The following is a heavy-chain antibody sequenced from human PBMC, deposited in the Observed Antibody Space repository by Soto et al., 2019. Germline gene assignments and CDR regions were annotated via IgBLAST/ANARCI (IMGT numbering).Heavy chain of an antibody. CDR3: ANMRVEKARFAFDY. D-gene: IGHD2-2*01. J-gene: IGHJ4*02. V-gene: IGHV2-5*02. CDR1: GFSLTTTGVG. Sequence: QITLKESGPTLVKPTQTLTLTCTFSGFSLTTTGVGLGWIRQPPGKALEWLVLIYWDDDKRYSPSLKSRLTIAKDTSENQVVHTMTNMHPEDTATYYGANMRVEKARFAFDYWGQGTLVTVS. CDR2: IYWDDDK.